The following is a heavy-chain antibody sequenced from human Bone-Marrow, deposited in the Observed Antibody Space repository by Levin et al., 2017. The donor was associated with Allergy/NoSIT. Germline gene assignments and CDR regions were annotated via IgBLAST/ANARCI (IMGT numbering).Heavy chain of an antibody. CDR1: GFTFSSYA. V-gene: IGHV3-23*01. CDR2: IGGSGTYT. Sequence: GESLKISCAASGFTFSSYAMSWVRQAPGKGLEWVSTIGGSGTYTNYADSVKGRFTISRDNSKNALYLQMNSLRAEDTALYYCAKGYRTSGGVIVSYYFDSWGQGTLVTVSS. D-gene: IGHD3-16*02. CDR3: AKGYRTSGGVIVSYYFDS. J-gene: IGHJ4*02.